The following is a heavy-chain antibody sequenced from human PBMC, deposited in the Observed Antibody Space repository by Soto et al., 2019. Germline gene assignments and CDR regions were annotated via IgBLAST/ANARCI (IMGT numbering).Heavy chain of an antibody. D-gene: IGHD3-22*01. Sequence: QVQLQESGPGLVKPSQTLSLTCTVSGGSISSGGYYGSWIRQHPGKGLEWIGYIYYSGSTYYNPSLKSRVTISVDTSKNQFSLKLSSVTAADTAVYYCAREWYYDSSGYYYRNWFDPWGQGTLVTVSS. CDR3: AREWYYDSSGYYYRNWFDP. CDR1: GGSISSGGYY. J-gene: IGHJ5*02. CDR2: IYYSGST. V-gene: IGHV4-31*03.